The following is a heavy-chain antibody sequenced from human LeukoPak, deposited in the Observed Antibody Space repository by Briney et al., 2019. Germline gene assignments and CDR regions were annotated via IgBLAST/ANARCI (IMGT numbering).Heavy chain of an antibody. V-gene: IGHV4-59*01. CDR3: ARHRFGELDY. D-gene: IGHD3-10*01. CDR1: GGSITSYY. J-gene: IGHJ4*02. CDR2: IYYSGRT. Sequence: PSETLSLTCTVSGGSITSYYWSWIRQPPGKGLEWIGDIYYSGRTNYNPSLKSRVTISVDTSKNLFSLTLRSVTAADTAVYYCARHRFGELDYWGQGTLVTVSS.